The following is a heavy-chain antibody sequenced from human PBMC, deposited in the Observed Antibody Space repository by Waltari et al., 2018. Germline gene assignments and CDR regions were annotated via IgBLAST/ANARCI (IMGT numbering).Heavy chain of an antibody. CDR1: GYTFIDYY. V-gene: IGHV1-2*02. CDR2: INPNSGGT. Sequence: QVQLVQSGAEVKKPGASVKVSCKAPGYTFIDYYMPGVRQGPGQGLEWMGRINPNSGGTNYAQKFQGRVTMTRDTSIRTAYMDLSSLKSDDTAVYYCARDDGNRVFDYWGQGTLVTVSS. J-gene: IGHJ4*02. D-gene: IGHD1-26*01. CDR3: ARDDGNRVFDY.